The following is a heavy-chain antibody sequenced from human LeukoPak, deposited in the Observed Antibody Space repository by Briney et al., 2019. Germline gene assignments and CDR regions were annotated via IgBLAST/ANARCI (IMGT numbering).Heavy chain of an antibody. CDR2: ARNKDYRYTT. D-gene: IGHD2-21*02. J-gene: IGHJ3*01. V-gene: IGHV3-72*01. CDR1: LFTLSDHY. CDR3: ARAGLVVVTSNRSDAFDV. Sequence: RGSLRVSCVPSLFTLSDHYIDWVRPAPGGGGAWVGRARNKDYRYTTQYTPSVKGRFTISSDVSKDSLYLKMKSMKTKDTAVYYCARAGLVVVTSNRSDAFDVWGQGTMVTVSS.